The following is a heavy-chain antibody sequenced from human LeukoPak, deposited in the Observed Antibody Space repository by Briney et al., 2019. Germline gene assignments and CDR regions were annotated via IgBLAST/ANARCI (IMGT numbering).Heavy chain of an antibody. CDR2: IYHSGST. Sequence: LSETLSLTCTVSGYSISSGYYWGWIRQPPGKGLEWIGSIYHSGSTYYNPSLKSRVTISVDTSKNQFSLKLSSVTAADTAVYYCYGSGSYYNPVHYWGQGTLVTVSS. D-gene: IGHD3-10*01. CDR1: GYSISSGYY. CDR3: YGSGSYYNPVHY. V-gene: IGHV4-38-2*02. J-gene: IGHJ4*02.